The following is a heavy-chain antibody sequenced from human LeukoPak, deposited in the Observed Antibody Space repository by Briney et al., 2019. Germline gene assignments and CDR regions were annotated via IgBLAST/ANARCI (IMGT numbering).Heavy chain of an antibody. Sequence: ASVKVSCKASGYTLTEYDVHWVRQAPGKGREWMGRINPKNGEREYGQRFQGRVTMTRDTSISTVYMELDSLTSGDTAVYYCARGYYDFWNSYSFSRHIYFDPWGQGTLVTVSS. CDR2: INPKNGER. CDR1: GYTLTEYD. D-gene: IGHD3-3*01. CDR3: ARGYYDFWNSYSFSRHIYFDP. V-gene: IGHV1-2*06. J-gene: IGHJ5*02.